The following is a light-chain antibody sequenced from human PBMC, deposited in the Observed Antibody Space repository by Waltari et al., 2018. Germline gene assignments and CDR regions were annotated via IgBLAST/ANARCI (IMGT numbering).Light chain of an antibody. Sequence: HSLLTHPPSLSGAPGPRVAIHCTGNRSSLGAGYDVHCSRHFPGTAPKLLIFGTTDRPSGVPDRFSGSKSGTSASLAITGLQAEDEADYYCQTYDNGVSGSTVFGSGTKVTVL. CDR2: GTT. V-gene: IGLV1-40*01. CDR3: QTYDNGVSGSTV. CDR1: RSSLGAGYD. J-gene: IGLJ6*01.